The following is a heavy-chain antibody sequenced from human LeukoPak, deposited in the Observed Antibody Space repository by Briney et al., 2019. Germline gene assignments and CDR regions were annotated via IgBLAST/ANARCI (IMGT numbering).Heavy chain of an antibody. CDR2: IDHSGST. J-gene: IGHJ4*02. CDR1: GGSFSGYY. V-gene: IGHV4-38-2*02. D-gene: IGHD6-19*01. Sequence: SETLSLTCAVYGGSFSGYYWGWIRQPPGKGLEWIGSIDHSGSTYYNPSLKSRVTISVVTSKNQFSLKLRSVTAADTAVYYCARDSASAQAVMFDYWGQGTLVTVSS. CDR3: ARDSASAQAVMFDY.